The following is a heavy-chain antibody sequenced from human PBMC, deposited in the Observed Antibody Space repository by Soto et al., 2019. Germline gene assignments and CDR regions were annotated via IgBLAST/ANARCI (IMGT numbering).Heavy chain of an antibody. CDR2: IYYSGST. CDR1: GGSISSGGYY. D-gene: IGHD2-21*02. Sequence: QVQLQESGPGLVKPSQTLSLTCTVSGGSISSGGYYWSWIRQHPGKGLEWIGYIYYSGSTYYNPSLKSRVTISVDTSKNQFSLKRSSVTAADTAVYYCARDVPPPPWGDDAFDIWGQGTMVTVSS. CDR3: ARDVPPPPWGDDAFDI. V-gene: IGHV4-31*03. J-gene: IGHJ3*02.